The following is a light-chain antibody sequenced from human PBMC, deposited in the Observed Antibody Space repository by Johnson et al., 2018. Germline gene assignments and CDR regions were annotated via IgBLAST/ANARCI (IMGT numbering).Light chain of an antibody. CDR2: ENN. CDR1: SSNIGNNY. V-gene: IGLV1-51*02. J-gene: IGLJ1*01. Sequence: QSVLTQPPSVSAAPGQKVTISCSGSSSNIGNNYVSWYQQLPGTAPKLLIYENNKRPSGIPDRFSGSTSCTSATLGITGLQTGDEADYYCGTWDSSLSAGNVFGTGTKVTVL. CDR3: GTWDSSLSAGNV.